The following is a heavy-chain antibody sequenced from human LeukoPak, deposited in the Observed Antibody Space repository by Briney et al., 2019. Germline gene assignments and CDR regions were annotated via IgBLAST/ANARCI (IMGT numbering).Heavy chain of an antibody. Sequence: GSLSLSCAASAFTFSSYARSWVGQAPGQGLEGGTGISGSGGSTYYAYPGQGRFTSSRDKSKKTVFLQMSSLRADDTAVHYCAKGDVVSAISPLDYWGQGTLVTVSS. CDR2: ISGSGGST. V-gene: IGHV3-23*01. CDR3: AKGDVVSAISPLDY. CDR1: AFTFSSYA. J-gene: IGHJ4*02. D-gene: IGHD5-12*01.